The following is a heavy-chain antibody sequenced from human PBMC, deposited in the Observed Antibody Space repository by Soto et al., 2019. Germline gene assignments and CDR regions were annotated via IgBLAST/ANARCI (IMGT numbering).Heavy chain of an antibody. D-gene: IGHD3-10*01. V-gene: IGHV5-51*01. CDR3: ARHSTSAPNDY. J-gene: IGHJ4*01. CDR1: LYSFTTYW. CDR2: IYDGDSDN. Sequence: RGESLKISCKRSLYSFTTYWIAWVRQMPGQGLEWVVIIYDGDSDNTYRPCFEGHVTVSVEKSISPAFLQWNPLKASDNAIYYCARHSTSAPNDYWGQGTLVTVSS.